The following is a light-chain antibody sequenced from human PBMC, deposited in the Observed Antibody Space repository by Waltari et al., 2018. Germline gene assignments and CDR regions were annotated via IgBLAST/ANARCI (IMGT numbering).Light chain of an antibody. CDR3: SSYSTSSSLIL. Sequence: QSALSQPPPVSGSPGQSITISCTGASSDVGGQDYVSWSQQHPGKAPKLIIRDVNNRPSGVSNRFSCSKSGTTASLTISVLQAEDEADYYCSSYSTSSSLILFGEGTKVTVL. CDR2: DVN. CDR1: SSDVGGQDY. J-gene: IGLJ2*01. V-gene: IGLV2-14*03.